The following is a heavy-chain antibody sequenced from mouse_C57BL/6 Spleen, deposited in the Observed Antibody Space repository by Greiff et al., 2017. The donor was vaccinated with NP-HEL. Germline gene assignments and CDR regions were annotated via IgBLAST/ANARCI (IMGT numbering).Heavy chain of an antibody. J-gene: IGHJ2*01. D-gene: IGHD3-2*02. CDR3: ARMGDSSGYADVYYFDY. V-gene: IGHV3-6*01. CDR2: ISYDGSN. CDR1: GYSITSGYY. Sequence: EVKLQESGPGLVKPSQSLSLTCSVPGYSITSGYYWNWIRQFPGNKLEWMGYISYDGSNNYNPSLKNRISITRDTSKNQFFLKLNSVTTEDTATYDCARMGDSSGYADVYYFDYWGQGTTLTVSS.